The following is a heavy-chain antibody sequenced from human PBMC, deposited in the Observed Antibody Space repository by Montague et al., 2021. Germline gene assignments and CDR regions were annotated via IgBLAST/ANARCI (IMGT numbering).Heavy chain of an antibody. CDR2: IYSGGNI. CDR1: GFTVSNNY. CDR3: AIHPGGGDY. D-gene: IGHD3-16*01. Sequence: SLRLSCAASGFTVSNNYMSWVRQAPGKGLEWVSLIYSGGNIYYADSLMGRFTTTTDSSRNTLYHLMNSLRTEDTAVYYCAIHPGGGDYWGQGTLVTVPS. J-gene: IGHJ4*02. V-gene: IGHV3-53*01.